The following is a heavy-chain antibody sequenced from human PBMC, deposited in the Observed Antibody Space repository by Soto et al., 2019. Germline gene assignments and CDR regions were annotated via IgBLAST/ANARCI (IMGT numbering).Heavy chain of an antibody. CDR3: ATYYDILTGYPYYFDY. V-gene: IGHV1-24*01. CDR2: FDPEDGET. Sequence: ASVKVSCKVSGYTLTELSMHWLRQAPGKGLEWMGGFDPEDGETIYAQKFQGRVTMTEDTSTDTAYMELSSLRSEDTAVYYCATYYDILTGYPYYFDYWGQGTLVTVSS. J-gene: IGHJ4*02. D-gene: IGHD3-9*01. CDR1: GYTLTELS.